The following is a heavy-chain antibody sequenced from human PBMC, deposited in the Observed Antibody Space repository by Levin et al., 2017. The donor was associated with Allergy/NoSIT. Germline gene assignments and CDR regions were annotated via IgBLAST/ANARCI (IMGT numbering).Heavy chain of an antibody. J-gene: IGHJ4*02. CDR2: IYPKTGAT. V-gene: IGHV1-2*02. CDR1: GYTFIDYY. D-gene: IGHD2-15*01. CDR3: TRDGGYCSASTCYSPFDY. Sequence: GESLKISCKASGYTFIDYYIHWVRQAPGQGLEWMGWIYPKTGATNYAQKFEGRVTLTRDTSITTVYMELSSLRSDDTAVYYCTRDGGYCSASTCYSPFDYWGQGTLVTVSS.